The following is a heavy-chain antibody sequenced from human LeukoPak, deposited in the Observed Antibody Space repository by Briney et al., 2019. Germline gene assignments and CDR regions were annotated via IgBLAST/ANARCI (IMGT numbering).Heavy chain of an antibody. CDR3: AREGGYSSGWYTIYYFDY. CDR1: GGSISSYY. V-gene: IGHV4-4*07. CDR2: IYTSGST. Sequence: PSETLSLTCTVSGGSISSYYWSWIRQPAGKGLEWIGRIYTSGSTNYNPSLKSRVTMSVDTSKNQFSLKLSSVTAADTAVYYCAREGGYSSGWYTIYYFDYWGQGTLVTVSS. D-gene: IGHD6-19*01. J-gene: IGHJ4*02.